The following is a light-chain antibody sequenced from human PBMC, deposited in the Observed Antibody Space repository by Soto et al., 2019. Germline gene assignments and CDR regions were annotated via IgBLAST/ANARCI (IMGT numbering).Light chain of an antibody. J-gene: IGKJ4*01. CDR2: DAS. CDR1: QSVSSY. CDR3: QQRSNWFLT. V-gene: IGKV3-11*01. Sequence: EIVLGQSPATLSLAPGERATLSCRASQSVSSYLAWYQQKPGQAPRLLIYDASNRATGIPARFSGSGSGTDFTLTISSLEPEDFAVYYCQQRSNWFLTFGGGTKVDIK.